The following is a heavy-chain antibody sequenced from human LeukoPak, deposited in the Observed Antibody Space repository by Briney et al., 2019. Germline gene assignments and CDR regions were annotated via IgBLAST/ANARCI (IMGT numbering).Heavy chain of an antibody. V-gene: IGHV4-39*01. Sequence: SETLSLTCTVSGDSISSGSSYWGWIRQPPGKGLEWIGSIFYSGSTYYNPSLKSRVTISIVASKNQFSLKLSSVTAADTAVYYCARQTYYYDSSGFDYWGQGTLVTVSS. CDR2: IFYSGST. CDR1: GDSISSGSSY. J-gene: IGHJ4*02. CDR3: ARQTYYYDSSGFDY. D-gene: IGHD3-22*01.